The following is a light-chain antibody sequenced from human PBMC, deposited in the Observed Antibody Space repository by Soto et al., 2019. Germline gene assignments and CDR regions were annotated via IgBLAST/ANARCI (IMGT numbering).Light chain of an antibody. CDR3: QKYNSVPRT. J-gene: IGKJ1*01. Sequence: DIRMTQSPPSLSASVGDKITITCRASQGINNYLAWYQQKPGEVPNLLIYAASTLQSGVSSRFSGSGSGTVFTLTINRLQPEDVGSYYCQKYNSVPRTFGQGPKVEIK. V-gene: IGKV1-27*01. CDR1: QGINNY. CDR2: AAS.